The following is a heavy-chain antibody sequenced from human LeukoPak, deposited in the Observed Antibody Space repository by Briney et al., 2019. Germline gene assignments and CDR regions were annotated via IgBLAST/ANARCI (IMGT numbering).Heavy chain of an antibody. CDR2: ISSNGQST. J-gene: IGHJ4*02. V-gene: IGHV3-64*02. CDR1: GFTFSTYA. CDR3: ARGVDY. Sequence: GGSLRLSCAASGFTFSTYAMHWVRQAPGKGLEYVSAISSNGQSTYYADSVKGRFTISRDNSENTVYLQMGSLRAEDMAVYYCARGVDYWGQGTLVTVSS.